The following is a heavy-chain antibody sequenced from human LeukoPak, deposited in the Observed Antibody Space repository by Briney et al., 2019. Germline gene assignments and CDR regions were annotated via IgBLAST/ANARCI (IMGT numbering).Heavy chain of an antibody. CDR3: AREVAVAGRQDFDY. Sequence: ASVKVSCKASGYTFTSYAMNWVRQAPGQGLEWMGWINTNTGNPTYAQGFTGRFVFSLDTSVSTAYLQISSLKAEDTAVYYCAREVAVAGRQDFDYWGQGTLVTVSS. CDR2: INTNTGNP. V-gene: IGHV7-4-1*02. D-gene: IGHD6-19*01. CDR1: GYTFTSYA. J-gene: IGHJ4*02.